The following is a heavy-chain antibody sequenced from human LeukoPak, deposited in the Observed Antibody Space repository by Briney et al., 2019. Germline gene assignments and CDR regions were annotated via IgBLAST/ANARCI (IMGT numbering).Heavy chain of an antibody. CDR3: ARGKRVYYDSSGYSAFDY. CDR2: IYYSGST. Sequence: PSETLSLTCTVSGGSISSYYWRWIRQPPGKGLEWIGYIYYSGSTNYNPSLKSRVTISVDTSKNQFSLKLSSVTAADTAVYYCARGKRVYYDSSGYSAFDYWGQGTLVTVSS. CDR1: GGSISSYY. D-gene: IGHD3-22*01. V-gene: IGHV4-59*01. J-gene: IGHJ4*02.